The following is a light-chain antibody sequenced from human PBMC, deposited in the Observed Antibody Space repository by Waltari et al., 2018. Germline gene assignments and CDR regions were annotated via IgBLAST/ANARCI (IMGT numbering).Light chain of an antibody. Sequence: DIVLTQSPGTLSASPGERATLSCRASQGVGKYLAWYQQRPGQAPRLLLYPASIRPTGIPARFSGSGYGTDFSLTISSLEPEDFAVYYCQKYDFLPATFGQGTKVEIK. CDR1: QGVGKY. CDR3: QKYDFLPAT. J-gene: IGKJ1*01. V-gene: IGKV3-20*01. CDR2: PAS.